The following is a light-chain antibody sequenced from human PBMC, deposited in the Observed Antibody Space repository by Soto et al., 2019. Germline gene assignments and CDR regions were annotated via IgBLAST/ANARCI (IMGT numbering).Light chain of an antibody. CDR1: QTVSDD. Sequence: EIVMTQSPATLFVSPGERATLSCRASQTVSDDLAWYQQKPGQAPRLLIYGASTRATDIPARFSGGGSGTEFTLTISSLQSKDSAIYYCQQYHDWPPITFGPGTKVNI. CDR3: QQYHDWPPIT. CDR2: GAS. V-gene: IGKV3-15*01. J-gene: IGKJ3*01.